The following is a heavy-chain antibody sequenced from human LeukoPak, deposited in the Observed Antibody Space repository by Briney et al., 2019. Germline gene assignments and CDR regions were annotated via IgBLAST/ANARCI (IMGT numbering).Heavy chain of an antibody. CDR2: INPKTGDT. Sequence: ASVRVSCKASGHIFADYYMHWLRQAPGQGLEWVAWINPKTGDTKYAQKFQGRVTVAWDTSVSTTYMELSRLTYEDTAVYYCAREMDYYHYWGQGTVVTVS. D-gene: IGHD2-8*01. V-gene: IGHV1-2*02. CDR1: GHIFADYY. J-gene: IGHJ4*02. CDR3: AREMDYYHY.